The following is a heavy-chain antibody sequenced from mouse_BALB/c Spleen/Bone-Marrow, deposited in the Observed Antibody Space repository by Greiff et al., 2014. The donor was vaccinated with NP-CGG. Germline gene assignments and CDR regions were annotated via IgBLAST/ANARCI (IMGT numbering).Heavy chain of an antibody. CDR1: GFTFSSFG. CDR3: AIEGYYDY. V-gene: IGHV5-17*02. J-gene: IGHJ2*01. D-gene: IGHD2-3*01. Sequence: EVQLVESGGGLVQPGGSRKLSCAASGFTFSSFGMHWVRQAPEKGLEWVAYISSGSSTIYYADTVKGRFTISRDNPKNTLFLQMTSLRSEDTAMYYCAIEGYYDYWGQGTTLRVSS. CDR2: ISSGSSTI.